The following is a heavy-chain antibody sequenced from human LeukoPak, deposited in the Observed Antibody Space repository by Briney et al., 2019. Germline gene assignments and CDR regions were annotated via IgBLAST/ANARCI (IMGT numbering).Heavy chain of an antibody. CDR1: GGSISSGGYY. J-gene: IGHJ4*02. Sequence: ASQTLSLTCTVSGGSISSGGYYWSWIRQHPGQGLEWIVYIYYSGSTYYNPSLKSRVTISVDTSKNQFSLKLSSVTAADTAVYYCARGLVVVAANYFDYWGQGTLVTVSS. D-gene: IGHD2-15*01. V-gene: IGHV4-31*03. CDR2: IYYSGST. CDR3: ARGLVVVAANYFDY.